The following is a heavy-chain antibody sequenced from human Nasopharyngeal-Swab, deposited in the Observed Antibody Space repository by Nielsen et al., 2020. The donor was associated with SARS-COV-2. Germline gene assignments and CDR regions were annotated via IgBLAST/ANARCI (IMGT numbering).Heavy chain of an antibody. V-gene: IGHV3-20*04. CDR3: ARDGRITIFGVVTADCYGMDV. D-gene: IGHD3-3*01. CDR2: INWNGGST. J-gene: IGHJ6*02. Sequence: GGSLRLSCAASGFTFDDYGMSWVRQAPGKGLEWVSGINWNGGSTGYADSVKGRFTISRDNAKNSLYLQMNSLRAEDTALYYCARDGRITIFGVVTADCYGMDVWGQGTTVTVSS. CDR1: GFTFDDYG.